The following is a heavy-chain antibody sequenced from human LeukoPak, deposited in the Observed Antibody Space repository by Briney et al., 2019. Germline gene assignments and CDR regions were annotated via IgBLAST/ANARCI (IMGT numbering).Heavy chain of an antibody. CDR3: ARPYDFWSGYYPDYGMDV. V-gene: IGHV3-66*04. J-gene: IGHJ6*02. Sequence: QSGGSLRLSCAASGFTFSSYAMSWVRQAPGKGLEWVSVIYSGGSTYYADSVKGRFTISRDNSKNTLYLQMNSLRAEDTAVYYCARPYDFWSGYYPDYGMDVWGQGTTVTVSS. CDR1: GFTFSSYA. CDR2: IYSGGST. D-gene: IGHD3-3*01.